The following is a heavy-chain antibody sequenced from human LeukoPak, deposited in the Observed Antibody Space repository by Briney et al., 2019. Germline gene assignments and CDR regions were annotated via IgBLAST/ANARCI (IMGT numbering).Heavy chain of an antibody. CDR3: AKSGLNRFDY. D-gene: IGHD2-15*01. V-gene: IGHV3-23*01. CDR1: GFTFRSYA. J-gene: IGHJ4*02. CDR2: ISGSAGTT. Sequence: GGSLRLSCEASGFTFRSYAVNWVRQPPGKGLEWVSAISGSAGTTYYADSVKGRFTISRDNSKNTLYLQMNSLRAEDTAVYYCAKSGLNRFDYWGQGTLVTVSS.